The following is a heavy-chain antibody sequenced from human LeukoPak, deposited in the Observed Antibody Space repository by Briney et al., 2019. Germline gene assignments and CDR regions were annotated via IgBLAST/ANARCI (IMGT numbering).Heavy chain of an antibody. Sequence: GGSLSLSCPGSGFIVSGNYMSWVRQPPAKGLEWASLIYSGGTTYYADSVHGRFAISRDNSKNTLYLQMNSLRAEDTAVYYCARRAGGYSHPYDYWGQGILVTVSS. CDR1: GFIVSGNY. CDR2: IYSGGTT. D-gene: IGHD4-23*01. CDR3: ARRAGGYSHPYDY. V-gene: IGHV3-53*01. J-gene: IGHJ4*02.